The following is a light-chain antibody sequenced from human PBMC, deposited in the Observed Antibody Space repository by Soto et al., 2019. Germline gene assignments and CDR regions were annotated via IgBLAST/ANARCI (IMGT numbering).Light chain of an antibody. CDR2: GAS. CDR1: QSVYSN. CDR3: QQYNYWPPWT. Sequence: EVVMTQSPATLSLSPGERATLSCRASQSVYSNLAWYQQKPGQAPRLLIHGASTRATGIPARFSGSGSGTEFTLTISSLQSEDFAVYYCQQYNYWPPWTFGQGTKVEIK. V-gene: IGKV3-15*01. J-gene: IGKJ1*01.